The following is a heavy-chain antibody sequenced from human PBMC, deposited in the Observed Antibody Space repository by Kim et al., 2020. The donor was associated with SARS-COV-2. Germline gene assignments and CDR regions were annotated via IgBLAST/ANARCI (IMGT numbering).Heavy chain of an antibody. CDR3: ARRLSNTSGWGSHYCDL. CDR2: INHSGRT. D-gene: IGHD3-10*01. CDR1: GGSFSGYY. V-gene: IGHV4-34*01. Sequence: SETLSLTCAVYGGSFSGYYWSWIRQPPGKGLEWIGKINHSGRTNYNPSLKSRVTISVDTSKNQFSLRLTSVTAADTAVYYCARRLSNTSGWGSHYCDLWGQGTLVTVSS. J-gene: IGHJ4*02.